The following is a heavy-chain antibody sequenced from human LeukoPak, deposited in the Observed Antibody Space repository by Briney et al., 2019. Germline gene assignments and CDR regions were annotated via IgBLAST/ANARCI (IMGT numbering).Heavy chain of an antibody. D-gene: IGHD5-18*01. CDR1: GGSISSSSYY. Sequence: PSETLSLTCTVSGGSISSSSYYWGWIRQPPGKGLEWIGSIYYSGSTYYNPSLKSRVTISVDTSKNQFSLKLSSVTAADTAVYYCAREGYSYGFADYGENGAFDIWGQGTMVTVSS. CDR2: IYYSGST. CDR3: AREGYSYGFADYGENGAFDI. V-gene: IGHV4-39*07. J-gene: IGHJ3*02.